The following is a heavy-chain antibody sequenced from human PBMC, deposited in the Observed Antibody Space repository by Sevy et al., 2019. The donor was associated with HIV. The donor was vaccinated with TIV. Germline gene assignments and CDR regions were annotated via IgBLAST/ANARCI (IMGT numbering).Heavy chain of an antibody. Sequence: ASVKVSCEASGYTFSTYGISWVRQAPGQGLEWMGWINTFTGDTNYLQKLQDRVTMTKDTSTSTVYMELRSLRSDDTAVYYCARGYCSGGRRYPGGYWGQGTLVTVSS. CDR3: ARGYCSGGRRYPGGY. V-gene: IGHV1-18*01. CDR2: INTFTGDT. CDR1: GYTFSTYG. J-gene: IGHJ4*02. D-gene: IGHD2-15*01.